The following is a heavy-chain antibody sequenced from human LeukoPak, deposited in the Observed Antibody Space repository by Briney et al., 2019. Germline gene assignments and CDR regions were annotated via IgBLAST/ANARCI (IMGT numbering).Heavy chain of an antibody. CDR2: IYYSGST. J-gene: IGHJ5*02. CDR3: ARGSGRDWFDP. D-gene: IGHD6-19*01. V-gene: IGHV4-59*08. Sequence: SETLSLTCTVSGGSISSYYWSWIRQPPGKGLEWIGYIYYSGSTNYNPSLKSRVTISVDTSKNQFSLKLSSVTAADTAVHYCARGSGRDWFDPWGQGTLVTVSS. CDR1: GGSISSYY.